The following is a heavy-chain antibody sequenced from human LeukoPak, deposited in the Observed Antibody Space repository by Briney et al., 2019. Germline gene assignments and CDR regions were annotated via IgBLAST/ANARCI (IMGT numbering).Heavy chain of an antibody. D-gene: IGHD3-10*01. J-gene: IGHJ4*02. CDR2: ISARGGST. V-gene: IGHV3-23*01. CDR1: GHSLSNYG. Sequence: GGSVRLSCVVSGHSLSNYGITWVRQAPGKGLEWVSYISARGGSTTYAETVQGRFTITRDTSSNTPYLQMNNLRAEETAVYCCARRVVVIRGILVIGYHQEAYHYDFWGQGGLVTVSS. CDR3: ARRVVVIRGILVIGYHQEAYHYDF.